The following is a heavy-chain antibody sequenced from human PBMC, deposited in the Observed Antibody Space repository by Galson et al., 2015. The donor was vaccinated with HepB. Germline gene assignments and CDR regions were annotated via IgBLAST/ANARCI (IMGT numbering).Heavy chain of an antibody. CDR2: IIPIFGTA. V-gene: IGHV1-69*01. CDR3: AYSSSWYSDMDV. J-gene: IGHJ6*03. Sequence: GGTFSSYAISWVRQAPGQGLEWMGGIIPIFGTANYAQKFQGRVTITADESTSTAYMELSSLRSEDTAVYYCAYSSSWYSDMDVWGKGTTVTVSS. CDR1: GGTFSSYA. D-gene: IGHD6-13*01.